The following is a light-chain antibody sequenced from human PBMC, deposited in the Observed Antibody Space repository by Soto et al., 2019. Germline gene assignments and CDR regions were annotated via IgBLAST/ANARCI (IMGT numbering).Light chain of an antibody. CDR3: QQLNNYPLT. J-gene: IGKJ4*01. CDR1: QGIGRY. V-gene: IGKV1-9*01. Sequence: DIQLTQSPSFLSASLGDRVTITCRASQGIGRYLDWYQQKPGKAPRLLIYAASTLQSGVPSRFSGSGSDTEFTLTISSLQPEDFATYDCQQLNNYPLTFGGGTKVEIK. CDR2: AAS.